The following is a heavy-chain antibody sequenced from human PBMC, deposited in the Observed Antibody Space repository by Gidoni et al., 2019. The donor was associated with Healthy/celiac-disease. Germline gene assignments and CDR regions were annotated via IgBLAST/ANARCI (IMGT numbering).Heavy chain of an antibody. CDR3: ARMIRGSGWSFDY. J-gene: IGHJ4*01. Sequence: QVHLIQSGAEVKKPGASVKVSCEASGYTFTDYFMNWVRQAPGQGLEWMGWISPNSGVTKYAQRFQGRVTMTRDTSISTAYMELSSLRSDDTAVYYCARMIRGSGWSFDYWGHGTLVTVSS. V-gene: IGHV1-2*02. D-gene: IGHD6-19*01. CDR1: GYTFTDYF. CDR2: ISPNSGVT.